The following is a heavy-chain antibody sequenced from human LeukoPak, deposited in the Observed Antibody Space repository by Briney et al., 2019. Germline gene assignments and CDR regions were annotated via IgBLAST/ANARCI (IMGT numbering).Heavy chain of an antibody. CDR3: AKTMGSIDHDY. J-gene: IGHJ4*02. D-gene: IGHD1-26*01. CDR2: IDPNSGGT. V-gene: IGHV1-2*02. Sequence: ASVKVSCKASGYTFTGYYMHWVRQAPGQGLEWMGWIDPNSGGTNYAQKFQGRVTMTRDTSVSTAYMELSRLRSDDTAVYYCAKTMGSIDHDYWGQGTLVTVSS. CDR1: GYTFTGYY.